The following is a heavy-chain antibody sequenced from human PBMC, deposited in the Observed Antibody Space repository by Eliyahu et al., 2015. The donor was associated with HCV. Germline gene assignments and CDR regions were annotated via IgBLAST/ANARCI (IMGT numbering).Heavy chain of an antibody. CDR2: ISGNXGT. D-gene: IGHD5-12*01. CDR1: GFXXGNFA. Sequence: EVQLLESGGGLVQXGGSPRLSXAASGFXXGNFAMFWVRQAPGKGLDXVSTISGNXGTXYADSVKGRFTISRDNSENTVYLQMHSLRPEDTAVYYCAKMIGYDGQRDKVDYWGQGTLVSVSS. V-gene: IGHV3-23*01. J-gene: IGHJ4*02. CDR3: AKMIGYDGQRDKVDY.